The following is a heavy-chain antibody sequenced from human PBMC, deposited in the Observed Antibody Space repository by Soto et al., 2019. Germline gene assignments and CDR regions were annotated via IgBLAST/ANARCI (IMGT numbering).Heavy chain of an antibody. CDR3: ARDLSGCFDY. Sequence: QVQLVESGGGVVQPGRSLRLSCAASGFTFSSYGMHWVRQAPGKGLEGVAVIWYDGSNKYYADSVKGRFTISRDNSKNTLYLKMNSLRAEDTAVYYCARDLSGCFDYWGQGTLVTVSS. J-gene: IGHJ4*02. D-gene: IGHD6-19*01. CDR1: GFTFSSYG. CDR2: IWYDGSNK. V-gene: IGHV3-33*01.